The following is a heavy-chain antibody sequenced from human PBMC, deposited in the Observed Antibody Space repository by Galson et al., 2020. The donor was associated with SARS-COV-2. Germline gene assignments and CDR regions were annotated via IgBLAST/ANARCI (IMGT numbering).Heavy chain of an antibody. J-gene: IGHJ4*02. CDR3: AKIGGKVVPAAPIYYFDY. D-gene: IGHD2-2*01. Sequence: GGSLRLSCAASGFTFSSYAMSWVRQAPGKGLEWVSAISGSGGSTYYADSVKGRFTISRDNSKNTLYLQMNSLRAEDTAVYYCAKIGGKVVPAAPIYYFDYWGQGTLVTVSS. CDR2: ISGSGGST. V-gene: IGHV3-23*01. CDR1: GFTFSSYA.